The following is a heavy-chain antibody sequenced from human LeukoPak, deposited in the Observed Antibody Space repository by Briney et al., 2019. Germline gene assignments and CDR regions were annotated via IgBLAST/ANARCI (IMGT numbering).Heavy chain of an antibody. Sequence: GGSLRLSCAASGFTFSSYGMHWVRQAPGKGLEWVAFIRYDGSNKYYADSVKGRFTISRDNAKNSLYLQMNSLRAEDTALYYCARRIGVYYYYMDVWGKGTTVTVSS. J-gene: IGHJ6*03. CDR1: GFTFSSYG. CDR3: ARRIGVYYYYMDV. D-gene: IGHD3-10*01. CDR2: IRYDGSNK. V-gene: IGHV3-30*02.